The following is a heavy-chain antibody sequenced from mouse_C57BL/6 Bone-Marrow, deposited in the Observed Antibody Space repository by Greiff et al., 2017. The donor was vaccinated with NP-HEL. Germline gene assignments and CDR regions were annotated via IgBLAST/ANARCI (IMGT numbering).Heavy chain of an antibody. CDR2: IYPRSGNT. V-gene: IGHV1-81*01. CDR3: AREGDFYGSSLFAY. Sequence: VQLQQSGAELARPGASVKLSCKASGYTFTSYGISWVKQRTGQGLEWIGEIYPRSGNTYYNEKFKGKATLTADKSSSTAYMELRSLTSEDSAVYFCAREGDFYGSSLFAYWGQGTLVTVSA. J-gene: IGHJ3*01. CDR1: GYTFTSYG. D-gene: IGHD1-1*01.